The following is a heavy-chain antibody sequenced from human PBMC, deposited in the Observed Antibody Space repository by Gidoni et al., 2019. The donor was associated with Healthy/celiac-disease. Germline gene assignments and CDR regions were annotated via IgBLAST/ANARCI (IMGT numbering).Heavy chain of an antibody. V-gene: IGHV4-34*01. D-gene: IGHD6-13*01. Sequence: QVQLQQWGAGLLKPSETLSLTCAVYGGSFSGYYWSWIRQPPGKGLEWIGEINHSGSTNYNPSLKSRVTISVDTSKNQFSLKLSSVTAADTAVYYCARGKLRNSWQQLVHDYYYYMDVWGKGTTVTVSS. CDR3: ARGKLRNSWQQLVHDYYYYMDV. J-gene: IGHJ6*03. CDR2: INHSGST. CDR1: GGSFSGYY.